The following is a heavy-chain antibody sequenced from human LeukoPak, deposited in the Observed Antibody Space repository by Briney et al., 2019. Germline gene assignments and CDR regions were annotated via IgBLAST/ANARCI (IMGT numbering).Heavy chain of an antibody. CDR3: ATIGPSTVDY. CDR2: ISYDGSNK. D-gene: IGHD3/OR15-3a*01. CDR1: GFTFSSYG. Sequence: PGGSLRLSCAASGFTFSSYGMHRVRQAPGKGLEWVAVISYDGSNKYYADSVKGRFTISRDNSKNTLYLQMNSLRAEDTAVYYCATIGPSTVDYWGQGTLVTVSS. V-gene: IGHV3-30*03. J-gene: IGHJ4*02.